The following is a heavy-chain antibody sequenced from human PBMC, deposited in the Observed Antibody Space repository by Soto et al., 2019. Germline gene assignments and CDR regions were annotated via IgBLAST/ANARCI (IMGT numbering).Heavy chain of an antibody. J-gene: IGHJ5*02. V-gene: IGHV1-18*01. CDR2: ISAYNGNP. D-gene: IGHD1-1*01. Sequence: QVQRVQSGAEVKKPGASVKVSCKASGYTFTSYGISWVRQAPGQGLEWMGWISAYNGNPNYAQKLQGRVTMTTDTSTSTAYMELRSLRSDDTAVYYCARAARLGGTTWTSGSWGQGPLVPVSS. CDR3: ARAARLGGTTWTSGS. CDR1: GYTFTSYG.